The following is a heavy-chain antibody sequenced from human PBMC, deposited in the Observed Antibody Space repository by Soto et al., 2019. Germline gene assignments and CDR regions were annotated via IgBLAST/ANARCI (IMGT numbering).Heavy chain of an antibody. J-gene: IGHJ4*02. CDR3: AKDRVLWFGEPQNYFFDY. V-gene: IGHV3-23*01. CDR1: GFTFSSYA. Sequence: PGGSLRLSCAAAGFTFSSYAMSWVRQAPGEGLEWVSAIRGSGGSTYYADSVKGRFTISRDNSKNTLYLQMNSRRAEDAAVYYCAKDRVLWFGEPQNYFFDYWGQGTLVTVSS. D-gene: IGHD3-10*01. CDR2: IRGSGGST.